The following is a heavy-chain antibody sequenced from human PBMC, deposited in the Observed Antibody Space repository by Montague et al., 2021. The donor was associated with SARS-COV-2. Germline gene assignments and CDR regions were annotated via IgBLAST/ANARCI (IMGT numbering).Heavy chain of an antibody. J-gene: IGHJ4*02. CDR1: GDSINNYY. CDR3: ARGSGYSGYALDY. D-gene: IGHD5-12*01. Sequence: SETLSLTCTVSGDSINNYYWGWIRQSPGKGLEYIGYMYYSWCANYYPSRGTNYNPSFESRVAISLDTSKNQFSLNLSSVTTADTAVYYCARGSGYSGYALDYWGQGTLVTVSS. CDR2: MYYSWCANYYPSRGT. V-gene: IGHV4-59*01.